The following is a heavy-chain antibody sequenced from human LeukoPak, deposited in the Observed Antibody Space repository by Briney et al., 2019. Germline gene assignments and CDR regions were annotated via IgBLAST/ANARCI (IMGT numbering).Heavy chain of an antibody. V-gene: IGHV4-39*01. CDR3: ATRRRTYYDFWSGYYED. CDR1: GGSISSGSYY. D-gene: IGHD3-3*01. CDR2: TYYTGST. J-gene: IGHJ4*02. Sequence: PSETLSLTCTVSGGSISSGSYYWGWIRQPPGKGLEWIGSTYYTGSTYYNPSLKSRVTISVDTSKNQFSLKLSSVTAADTAVCYCATRRRTYYDFWSGYYEDWGQGTLVTVSS.